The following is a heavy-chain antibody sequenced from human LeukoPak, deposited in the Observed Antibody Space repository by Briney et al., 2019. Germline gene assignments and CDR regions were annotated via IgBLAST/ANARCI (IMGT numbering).Heavy chain of an antibody. D-gene: IGHD2-21*02. J-gene: IGHJ4*02. CDR1: GGSISSYY. V-gene: IGHV4-59*08. Sequence: SETLSLTCTIYGGSISSYYWSWIRQPPGKGLEWIGYIYYSGSTNYNPSLKSRVTISVDTSKNQFSLKLSSVTAADTAVYYCARSTGGNSAYWGQGILVTVSS. CDR2: IYYSGST. CDR3: ARSTGGNSAY.